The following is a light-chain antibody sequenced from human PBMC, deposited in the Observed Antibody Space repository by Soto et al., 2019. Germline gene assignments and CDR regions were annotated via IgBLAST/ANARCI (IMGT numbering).Light chain of an antibody. Sequence: DIQLTQSPSFLYASVGDRVTITCRASQGISSYLAWYQQNPGKAPKLLIYAASTLQSGVPSRFSGSGSGTEFTLTISSLQPEDFATYYCQHLDSYSTFGQGTRLEIK. CDR2: AAS. J-gene: IGKJ5*01. CDR1: QGISSY. CDR3: QHLDSYST. V-gene: IGKV1-9*01.